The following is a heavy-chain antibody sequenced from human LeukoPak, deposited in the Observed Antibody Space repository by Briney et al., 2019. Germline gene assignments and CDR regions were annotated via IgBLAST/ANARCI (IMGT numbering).Heavy chain of an antibody. J-gene: IGHJ4*02. D-gene: IGHD3-22*01. CDR3: AKSGRVFDTSGYYWFPN. CDR1: GFTFSSYA. CDR2: ISGSGGST. V-gene: IGHV3-23*01. Sequence: GGFLRLSCAASGFTFSSYAMSWVRQAPGKGLEWVSAISGSGGSTYYADSVKGRFTISRDNSKNTLYLQMNSLRAEDTAVYYCAKSGRVFDTSGYYWFPNWGQGILVTVSS.